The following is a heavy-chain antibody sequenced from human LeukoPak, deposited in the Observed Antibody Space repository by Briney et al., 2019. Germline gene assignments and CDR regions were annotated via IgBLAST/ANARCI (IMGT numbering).Heavy chain of an antibody. V-gene: IGHV4-34*01. CDR3: ARSVDTSMAGDY. J-gene: IGHJ4*02. D-gene: IGHD5-18*01. CDR2: INHSGST. CDR1: GGSFSGYY. Sequence: SETLSLTCAVYGGSFSGYYWSWIRQPPGKGLEWIGEINHSGSTNYNPSLKSRLTIFVNTSKNHFSLNLSSVTAADTAVYYCARSVDTSMAGDYWGQGTLLTVSS.